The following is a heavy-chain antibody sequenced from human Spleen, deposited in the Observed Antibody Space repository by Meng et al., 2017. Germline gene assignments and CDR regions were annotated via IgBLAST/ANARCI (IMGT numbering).Heavy chain of an antibody. CDR2: INHSGST. J-gene: IGHJ4*02. CDR3: ARGPTTMAHDFDY. CDR1: GGSFSDYY. Sequence: QLPQWGAGLLMPPEPLSLTCVVSGGSFSDYYWSWIRQPPGKGLEWIGEINHSGSTNYNPSLESRATISVDTSQNNLSLKLSSVTAADSAVYYCARGPTTMAHDFDYWGQGTLVTVSS. V-gene: IGHV4-34*01. D-gene: IGHD4-11*01.